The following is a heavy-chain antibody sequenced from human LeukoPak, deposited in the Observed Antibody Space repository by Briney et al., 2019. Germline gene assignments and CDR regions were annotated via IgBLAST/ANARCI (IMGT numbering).Heavy chain of an antibody. Sequence: PGGSLRLSCAASGFTFSSYGMHWVRQAPGKGLEWVAVISYDGSNKYYAGSVKGRFTISRDNSKNTLHLQMNNLRAEDTALYYCAKCPVTFGGVIVITSGYFDYWGQGTLVTVSS. CDR2: ISYDGSNK. CDR1: GFTFSSYG. D-gene: IGHD3-16*02. J-gene: IGHJ4*02. V-gene: IGHV3-30*18. CDR3: AKCPVTFGGVIVITSGYFDY.